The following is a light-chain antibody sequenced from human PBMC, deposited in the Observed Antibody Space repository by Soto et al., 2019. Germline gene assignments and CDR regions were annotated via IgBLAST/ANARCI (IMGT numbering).Light chain of an antibody. J-gene: IGKJ4*01. CDR1: QSISSY. Sequence: DIQMTQSPSSLSASVGDRVTITCRASQSISSYLNWYQQKPGKAPKPLIYAAFNLQSGVPSRFSGSGSGTDFTLTNSRLQPEDFATYYLQQSYSTPLTFGGGTKVEIK. V-gene: IGKV1-39*01. CDR3: QQSYSTPLT. CDR2: AAF.